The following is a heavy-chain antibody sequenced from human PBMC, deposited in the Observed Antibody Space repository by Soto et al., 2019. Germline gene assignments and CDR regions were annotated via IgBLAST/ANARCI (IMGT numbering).Heavy chain of an antibody. D-gene: IGHD6-19*01. V-gene: IGHV3-30*04. Sequence: VGSLRLSFAASGFMFSAYAMLWVRQAPGKGLECVAAISYDGKNKYYADSVKGRFTISRDNSANTLFLQVNSLRREDTAMYYCARDPSPYTSGWYGIDFWGHGTLVTVSS. CDR1: GFMFSAYA. CDR2: ISYDGKNK. CDR3: ARDPSPYTSGWYGIDF. J-gene: IGHJ4*01.